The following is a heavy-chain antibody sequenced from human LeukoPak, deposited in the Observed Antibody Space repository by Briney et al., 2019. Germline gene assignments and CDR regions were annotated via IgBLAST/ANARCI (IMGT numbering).Heavy chain of an antibody. Sequence: SETLSLTCTVSGGSISSYYWSWIRQPAGKGLEWIGRIYTSGSINYNPSLKSRVTMSVDTSKNQFSLKLSSVTAADTAVYYCARDEPDYGDYVDWFDPWGQGTLVTVSS. CDR2: IYTSGSI. CDR1: GGSISSYY. D-gene: IGHD4-17*01. J-gene: IGHJ5*02. V-gene: IGHV4-4*07. CDR3: ARDEPDYGDYVDWFDP.